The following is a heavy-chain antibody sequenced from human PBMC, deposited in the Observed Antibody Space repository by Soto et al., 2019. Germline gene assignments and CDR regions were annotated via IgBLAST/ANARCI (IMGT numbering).Heavy chain of an antibody. Sequence: EVQLVESGGGLVQPGGSLRLSCAASGFTFSSYSMNWVRQAPGKGLEWVSYISSSSSTIYYADSVKGRFTISRDNAKNSLYLQMNSLRAEDTAVYYFAREEGYSYGPEFANWYFDLWGRGTLVTVSS. CDR2: ISSSSSTI. J-gene: IGHJ2*01. V-gene: IGHV3-48*01. D-gene: IGHD5-18*01. CDR3: AREEGYSYGPEFANWYFDL. CDR1: GFTFSSYS.